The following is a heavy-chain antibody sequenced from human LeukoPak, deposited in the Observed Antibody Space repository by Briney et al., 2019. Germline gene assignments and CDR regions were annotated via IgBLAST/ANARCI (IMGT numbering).Heavy chain of an antibody. Sequence: ASVKVSCKASGYTLTSHGISWVRQAPGQGLEWMGWISAYNGNTNYAQKLQGRVTMTTDTSTSTAYMELRSLRSDDTAVYYCARDYLAYCGGDCYSGYDYWGQGTLVTVSS. D-gene: IGHD2-21*02. CDR2: ISAYNGNT. CDR3: ARDYLAYCGGDCYSGYDY. J-gene: IGHJ4*02. V-gene: IGHV1-18*01. CDR1: GYTLTSHG.